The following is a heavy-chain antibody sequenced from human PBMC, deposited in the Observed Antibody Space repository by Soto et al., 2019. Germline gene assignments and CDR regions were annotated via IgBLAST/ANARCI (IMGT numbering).Heavy chain of an antibody. Sequence: SVKVSCKASGGTFSSYAISWVRQAPGQGLEWMGGIIPIFGTANYAQKFQGRVTITADESTSTAYMELSSLRSEDTAVYYCARGGDGSGWYLFNGMDVWGQGTTVTVSS. CDR2: IIPIFGTA. D-gene: IGHD6-19*01. J-gene: IGHJ6*02. CDR3: ARGGDGSGWYLFNGMDV. V-gene: IGHV1-69*13. CDR1: GGTFSSYA.